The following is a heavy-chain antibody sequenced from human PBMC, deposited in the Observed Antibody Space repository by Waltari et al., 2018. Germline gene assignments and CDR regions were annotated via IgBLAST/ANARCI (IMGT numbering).Heavy chain of an antibody. Sequence: QVQLQQWGAGLLKPSETLSLTCAVYGGSFRGFYWTWIRPPPGRGLEWIGEINHSGSTNYNPSLKSRVTIALDTSRNHFSLKLSSVTAADTAVYYCARADRGPRFTSGSSATPDWGPWGQGTLVTVSS. J-gene: IGHJ5*02. D-gene: IGHD1-26*01. CDR3: ARADRGPRFTSGSSATPDWGP. CDR2: INHSGST. CDR1: GGSFRGFY. V-gene: IGHV4-34*01.